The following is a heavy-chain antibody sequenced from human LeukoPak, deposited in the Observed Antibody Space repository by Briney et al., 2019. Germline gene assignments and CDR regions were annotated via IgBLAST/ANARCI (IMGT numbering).Heavy chain of an antibody. CDR2: IKQDGSEK. CDR1: GFTFSSYW. J-gene: IGHJ6*03. Sequence: GGSLRLSCAASGFTFSSYWMSWVRQAPGKGLEWVANIKQDGSEKYYVDSVKGRFTISRDNAKNSLYLQMNSLRAGDTAVYYCARFKLDTAMVRYYYMDVWGKGTTVTVSS. CDR3: ARFKLDTAMVRYYYMDV. V-gene: IGHV3-7*01. D-gene: IGHD5-18*01.